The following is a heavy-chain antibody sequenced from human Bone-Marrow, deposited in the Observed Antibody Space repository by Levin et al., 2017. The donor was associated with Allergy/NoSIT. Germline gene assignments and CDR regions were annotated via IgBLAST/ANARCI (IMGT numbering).Heavy chain of an antibody. J-gene: IGHJ5*02. V-gene: IGHV3-23*01. CDR3: AKGPTPPLYFDWLFPFDP. CDR2: ISGSGGST. D-gene: IGHD3-9*01. CDR1: GFTFSSYA. Sequence: GGSLRLSCAASGFTFSSYAMSWVRQAPGKGLEWVSAISGSGGSTYYADSVKGRFTISRDNSKNTLYLQMNSLRAEDTAVYYCAKGPTPPLYFDWLFPFDPWGQGTLVTVSS.